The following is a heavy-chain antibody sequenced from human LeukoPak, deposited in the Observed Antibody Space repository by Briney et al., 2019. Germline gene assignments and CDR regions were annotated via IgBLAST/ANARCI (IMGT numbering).Heavy chain of an antibody. J-gene: IGHJ4*02. CDR2: ISSSSSYI. D-gene: IGHD5-18*01. CDR1: GFTFSSYS. V-gene: IGHV3-21*01. Sequence: GGSLRLSCAASGFTFSSYSMNWVRQAPGKGLEWVSSISSSSSYIYYADSVKGRFTISRDNAKNSLYLQMNSLRAEDTAVYYCARVFPTGDTAMVLYWGSLDYWGQGTLVTVSS. CDR3: ARVFPTGDTAMVLYWGSLDY.